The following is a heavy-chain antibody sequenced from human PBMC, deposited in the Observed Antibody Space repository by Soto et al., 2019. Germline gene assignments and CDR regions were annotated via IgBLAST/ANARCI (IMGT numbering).Heavy chain of an antibody. V-gene: IGHV5-51*01. J-gene: IGHJ6*02. CDR1: GYSFTTYW. CDR3: ARHRLQRPGTYCYYGIDV. Sequence: LKISCKGSGYSFTTYWIAWVRQMPGKGLEWMGIIYPGDSDTRYSPSFQGQVTISADKSNRVAYLQWTSLKASDTAMYFCARHRLQRPGTYCYYGIDVWGQGTTVTVSS. D-gene: IGHD4-4*01. CDR2: IYPGDSDT.